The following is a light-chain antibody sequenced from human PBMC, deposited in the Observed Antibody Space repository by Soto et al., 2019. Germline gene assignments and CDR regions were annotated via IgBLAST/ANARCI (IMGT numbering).Light chain of an antibody. CDR3: HQRSNWPRT. CDR2: DAS. Sequence: EIVLTQSPATLSLSPGERATLSCRASHSVSSSLAWYQQKPGQAPRLLIYDASNRATGIPARFSGSGSGPDFTLTISSLEPEDFAVYYCHQRSNWPRTFGQGTNLEIK. CDR1: HSVSSS. V-gene: IGKV3-11*01. J-gene: IGKJ2*02.